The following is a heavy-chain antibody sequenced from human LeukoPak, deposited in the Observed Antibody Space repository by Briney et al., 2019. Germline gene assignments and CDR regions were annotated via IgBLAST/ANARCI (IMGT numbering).Heavy chain of an antibody. CDR2: IIPIFGTA. J-gene: IGHJ6*03. D-gene: IGHD3-3*01. CDR3: ARDHLLSDFWSGFHYYYYMDV. V-gene: IGHV1-69*13. CDR1: GGTFSSYA. Sequence: SVKVSCKAYGGTFSSYAISWVRQAPGQGLEWMGGIIPIFGTANYAQKFQGRVTTTADESTSTAYMELSSLRSEDTAVYYCARDHLLSDFWSGFHYYYYMDVWGKGTTVTVSS.